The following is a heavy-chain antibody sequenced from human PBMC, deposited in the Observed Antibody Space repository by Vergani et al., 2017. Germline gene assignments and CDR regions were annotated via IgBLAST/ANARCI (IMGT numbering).Heavy chain of an antibody. CDR3: AKDLGTSSGGGWFDP. J-gene: IGHJ5*02. V-gene: IGHV3-9*02. Sequence: EVQLEESGGGLVLPGRSLRLSCVASGFTSARYAMHWVRQAPGKGMEWVSVISWYSNSIGYEDSVKCRFTISSDNAKNSLYLRMNSLRAEDTALYYCAKDLGTSSGGGWFDPWGQGTLVTVSS. CDR2: ISWYSNSI. CDR1: GFTSARYA. D-gene: IGHD6-6*01.